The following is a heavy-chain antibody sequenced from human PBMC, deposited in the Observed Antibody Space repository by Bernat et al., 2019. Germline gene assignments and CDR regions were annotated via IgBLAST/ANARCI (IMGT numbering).Heavy chain of an antibody. CDR3: ARDGGYSYGTEFSDY. V-gene: IGHV3-33*01. CDR2: IWYDGSNK. CDR1: GFTFSSYG. Sequence: QVQLVESGGGVVQPGRSLRLSCAASGFTFSSYGMHWVRQAPGKGREWVAVIWYDGSNKYYADSVKGRFTISRDNSKNTLYLQMNSLRAEDTAVYYCARDGGYSYGTEFSDYWGQGTLVTVSS. D-gene: IGHD5-18*01. J-gene: IGHJ4*02.